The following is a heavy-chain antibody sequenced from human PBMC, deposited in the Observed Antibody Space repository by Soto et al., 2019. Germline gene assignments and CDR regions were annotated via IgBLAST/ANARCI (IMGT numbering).Heavy chain of an antibody. D-gene: IGHD1-1*01. V-gene: IGHV3-21*01. J-gene: IGHJ4*02. CDR1: GFTFSSYS. Sequence: AGGSLRLSCAASGFTFSSYSMNWVRQAPGKGLEWVSSISSSSSYIYYADSVKGRFTISRDNAKNSLYLQMNSLRAEDTAVYYCASTPTGLNRYWGQGTLVTVSS. CDR3: ASTPTGLNRY. CDR2: ISSSSSYI.